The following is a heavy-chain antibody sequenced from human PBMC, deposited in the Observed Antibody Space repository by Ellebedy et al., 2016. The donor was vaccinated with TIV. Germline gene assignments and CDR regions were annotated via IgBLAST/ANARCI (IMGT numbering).Heavy chain of an antibody. D-gene: IGHD3-10*01. V-gene: IGHV1-2*02. Sequence: ASVKVSCRASGYTFTGYYMHWVRQAPGQGLEWMGWINPNSGGTKYAQKFQGRVTMTRDTSISTAYMELSRLRSDDTAVYYCAKGAIWFGAFGMDVWGHGTAVTVSS. CDR2: INPNSGGT. CDR1: GYTFTGYY. CDR3: AKGAIWFGAFGMDV. J-gene: IGHJ6*02.